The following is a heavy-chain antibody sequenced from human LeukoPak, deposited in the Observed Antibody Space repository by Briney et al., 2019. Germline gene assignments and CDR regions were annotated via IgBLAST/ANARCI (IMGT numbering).Heavy chain of an antibody. J-gene: IGHJ4*02. V-gene: IGHV3-23*01. D-gene: IGHD3-10*01. CDR2: VSGSGGST. Sequence: GGSLRLSCAASGFTFSSYAMSWVRQAPGKGLEWVSAVSGSGGSTYYADSVKGRFTISRDNSKNTLYLQMNSLRAEDTAVYYCAKSSGVGITSFFDYWGQGTLVTVSS. CDR1: GFTFSSYA. CDR3: AKSSGVGITSFFDY.